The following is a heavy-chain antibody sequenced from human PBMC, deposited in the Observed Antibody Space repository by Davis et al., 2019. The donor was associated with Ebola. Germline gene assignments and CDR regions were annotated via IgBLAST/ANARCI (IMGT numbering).Heavy chain of an antibody. CDR1: GGSISGDY. CDR3: ARGRGDENYYYYYGMDV. Sequence: MPSETLSLTCTVSGGSISGDYWSWIRQPPGKGLEWIGYIHDSGSTNYNPSLKSRLTISVDTSKNQFSLKLSSVTAADTAVYYCARGRGDENYYYYYGMDVWGQGTTVTVSS. CDR2: IHDSGST. J-gene: IGHJ6*02. V-gene: IGHV4-59*12. D-gene: IGHD4-17*01.